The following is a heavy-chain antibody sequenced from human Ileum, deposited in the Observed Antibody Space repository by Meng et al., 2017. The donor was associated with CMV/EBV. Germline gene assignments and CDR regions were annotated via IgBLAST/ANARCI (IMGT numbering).Heavy chain of an antibody. CDR3: EDFDAG. D-gene: IGHD3-3*01. CDR1: GFIFSHHW. J-gene: IGHJ4*02. Sequence: GESLKLSCATSGFIFSHHWIHWVRQVPGKGLVWVSGINADGTRVFYADSVKGRFTISRDNTKNTVYLQMNSLSADDAALYYCEDFDAGWGQGRPVTGSS. CDR2: INADGTRV. V-gene: IGHV3-74*01.